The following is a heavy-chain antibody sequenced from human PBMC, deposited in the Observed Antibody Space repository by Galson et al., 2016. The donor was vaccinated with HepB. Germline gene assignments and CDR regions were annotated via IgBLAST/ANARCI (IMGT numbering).Heavy chain of an antibody. V-gene: IGHV4-4*02. CDR2: IYHSGST. CDR1: GGSISSNHW. D-gene: IGHD6-6*01. CDR3: ASFPQEDLQLRGPIHDY. Sequence: TLSLTCAVSGGSISSNHWWTWVRQPPGKGLEWIGEIYHSGSTNYNPSLKSRVNISVDKSKNQFSLKLSSVTAADTAVYYCASFPQEDLQLRGPIHDYWGQGTLVTVSS. J-gene: IGHJ4*02.